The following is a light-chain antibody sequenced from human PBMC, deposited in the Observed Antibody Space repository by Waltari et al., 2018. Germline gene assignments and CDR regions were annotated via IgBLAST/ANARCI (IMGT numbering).Light chain of an antibody. CDR2: GAS. CDR1: HGVGSN. Sequence: EIVMKPSPATLPGSPGEGAILPCRASHGVGSNLAWYQRKPGQAPRLLISGASTGATGVPARFSGSGSGTEFTLTISSLQSEDFAIYYCQQHNNWPLTFGGGTKVESK. CDR3: QQHNNWPLT. V-gene: IGKV3-15*01. J-gene: IGKJ4*01.